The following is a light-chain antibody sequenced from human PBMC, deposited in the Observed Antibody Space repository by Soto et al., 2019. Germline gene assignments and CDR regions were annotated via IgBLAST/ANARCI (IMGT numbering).Light chain of an antibody. CDR1: SSDVGGYNY. V-gene: IGLV2-11*01. J-gene: IGLJ2*01. CDR2: DVT. Sequence: QSALTQPRSVSGSPGQSVTISCTGTSSDVGGYNYVSWYQQPPGKAPTVMIYDVTKPPSGVPDRFSGSKSGNTASLTISGLHDGDEDDYYCCSYAGSYILVFGGGTKLTVL. CDR3: CSYAGSYILV.